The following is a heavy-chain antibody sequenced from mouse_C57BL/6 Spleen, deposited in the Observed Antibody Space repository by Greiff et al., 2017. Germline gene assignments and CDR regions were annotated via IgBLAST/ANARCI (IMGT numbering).Heavy chain of an antibody. CDR3: ASYYGSSWFAY. D-gene: IGHD1-1*01. CDR2: INPNNGGT. V-gene: IGHV1-18*01. J-gene: IGHJ3*01. CDR1: GYTFTDYN. Sequence: VQLQQSGPELVKPGASVKIPCKASGYTFTDYNMAWVKQSHGKSLEGIGDINPNNGGTIYNQKFKGKATLTVDKSSSTAYMELRSLTSEDTAVYYCASYYGSSWFAYWGQGTLVTVSA.